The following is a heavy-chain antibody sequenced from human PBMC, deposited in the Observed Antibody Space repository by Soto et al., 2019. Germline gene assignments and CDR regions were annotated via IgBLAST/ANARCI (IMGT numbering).Heavy chain of an antibody. CDR2: ISWNSGSI. CDR1: GFTFDDYA. CDR3: AKGVLDGTTSIDY. V-gene: IGHV3-9*01. Sequence: GGSLRLSCAASGFTFDDYAMHWVRQAPGKGLEWVSGISWNSGSIGYADSVKGRFTISRDNAKNSLYLQMNSLRAEDTALYYRAKGVLDGTTSIDYWGQGTLVTVSS. D-gene: IGHD1-7*01. J-gene: IGHJ4*02.